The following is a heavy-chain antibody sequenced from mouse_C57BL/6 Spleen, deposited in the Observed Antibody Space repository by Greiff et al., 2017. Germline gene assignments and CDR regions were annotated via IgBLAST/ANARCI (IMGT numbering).Heavy chain of an antibody. Sequence: QVQLQQPGAELVKPGASVKMSCKASGYTFTSYWITWVKQRPGQGLEWIGYIYPGSGSIYYNEKFKGKVTLTVDTSSSTAYMQLSSLTSEDSAVYYSARKCQFWFAYWGQGTLVTVSA. CDR3: ARKCQFWFAY. D-gene: IGHD6-1*01. V-gene: IGHV1-55*01. CDR1: GYTFTSYW. CDR2: IYPGSGSI. J-gene: IGHJ3*01.